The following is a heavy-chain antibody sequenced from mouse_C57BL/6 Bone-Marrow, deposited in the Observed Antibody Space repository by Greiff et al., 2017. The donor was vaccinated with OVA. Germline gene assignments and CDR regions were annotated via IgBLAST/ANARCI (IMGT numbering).Heavy chain of an antibody. V-gene: IGHV14-2*01. J-gene: IGHJ2*01. CDR2: IDPEDGDT. Sequence: EVQLQQSGAELVKPGASVKLSCTASGFNIKDYYMHWVKQRTEQGLEWIGRIDPEDGDTKYAPKFQGKATITADTSSNTAYLQLSSLTSEDTAVYYCARDTITTVFDYWGQGTTLTVSS. CDR1: GFNIKDYY. D-gene: IGHD1-1*01. CDR3: ARDTITTVFDY.